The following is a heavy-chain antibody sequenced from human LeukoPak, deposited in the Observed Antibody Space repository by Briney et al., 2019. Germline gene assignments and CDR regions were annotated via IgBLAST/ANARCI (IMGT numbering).Heavy chain of an antibody. V-gene: IGHV4-34*01. D-gene: IGHD2-2*01. CDR2: INHSGST. Sequence: SETLSLTCAVYGGSFSGYYWSWIRQPPGKGLEWIGEINHSGSTYYNPSLKSRVTISVDTSKNQFSLKLNSVTAADTAVYYCARPVGYCSSASCYEYFDYWGQGTLVTVSS. CDR3: ARPVGYCSSASCYEYFDY. J-gene: IGHJ4*02. CDR1: GGSFSGYY.